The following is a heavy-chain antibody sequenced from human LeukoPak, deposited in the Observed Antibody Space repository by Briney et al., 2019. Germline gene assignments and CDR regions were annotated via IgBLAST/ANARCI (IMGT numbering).Heavy chain of an antibody. Sequence: TSETLSLTCTVSGGSISTYYWSWIRQPPGKGLEWIGYIYSSGSTNYNPSLKSRVTISVDRSKNQFSLKVSSVTAADTAVYYCARQGDGDYVDYWGQGILVTVSS. CDR1: GGSISTYY. CDR2: IYSSGST. V-gene: IGHV4-59*08. D-gene: IGHD4-17*01. J-gene: IGHJ4*02. CDR3: ARQGDGDYVDY.